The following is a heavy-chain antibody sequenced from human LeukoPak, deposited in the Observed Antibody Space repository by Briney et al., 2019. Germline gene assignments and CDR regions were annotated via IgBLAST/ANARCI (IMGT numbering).Heavy chain of an antibody. CDR3: AKARMGYSSSSHY. J-gene: IGHJ4*02. Sequence: PGGSLRLSCAASGFTFSSYGMHWVRQAPGKGLEWVAFIRYDGSNKYYADSVKGRFTISRDNSKNTLYLQMNSLRAEDTAVYYCAKARMGYSSSSHYWGQGTLVTVSS. V-gene: IGHV3-30*02. CDR1: GFTFSSYG. D-gene: IGHD6-6*01. CDR2: IRYDGSNK.